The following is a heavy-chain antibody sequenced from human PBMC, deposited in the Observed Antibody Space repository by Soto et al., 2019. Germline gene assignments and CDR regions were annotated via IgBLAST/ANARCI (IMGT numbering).Heavy chain of an antibody. CDR3: ARAVVRGVISWFDP. Sequence: GASVKVSCKASGYTFTGYYMHWVRQAPGQGLEWMGWINPNSGGTNYAQKFQGWATMTRDTSISTAYMELSRLRSDDTAVYYCARAVVRGVISWFDPWGQGTLVTVSS. J-gene: IGHJ5*02. CDR1: GYTFTGYY. D-gene: IGHD3-10*01. V-gene: IGHV1-2*04. CDR2: INPNSGGT.